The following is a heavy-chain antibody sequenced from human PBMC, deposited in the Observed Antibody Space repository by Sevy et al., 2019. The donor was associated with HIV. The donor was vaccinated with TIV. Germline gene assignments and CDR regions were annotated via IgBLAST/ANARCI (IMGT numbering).Heavy chain of an antibody. CDR1: GFTFSTYA. Sequence: LSLTCAASGFTFSTYAMSWVRQAPGKGLEWVSVISGSGGDTYYADSVKGRFTISRDNSKNTLYLQMNSLRAEDTAVYYCAKDAYYYDSSGYSMSQWYYGMDVWGLGTTVTVSS. J-gene: IGHJ6*02. V-gene: IGHV3-23*01. CDR3: AKDAYYYDSSGYSMSQWYYGMDV. CDR2: ISGSGGDT. D-gene: IGHD3-22*01.